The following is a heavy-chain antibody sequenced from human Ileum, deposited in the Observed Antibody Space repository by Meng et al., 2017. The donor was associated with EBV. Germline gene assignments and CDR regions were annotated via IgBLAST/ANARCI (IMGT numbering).Heavy chain of an antibody. Sequence: QVQLPESGPGLVKPSDPLSLTCAVSGYSISSTNWWGWIRQPPGKGLEWIGYIYYSGSTSYNPSLKSRVTMSVDTSKNQFSLNLNSVTAVDTAVYYCARNVPGTSAYYDWGQGTLFTVSS. D-gene: IGHD3-22*01. J-gene: IGHJ4*02. V-gene: IGHV4-28*01. CDR2: IYYSGST. CDR3: ARNVPGTSAYYD. CDR1: GYSISSTNW.